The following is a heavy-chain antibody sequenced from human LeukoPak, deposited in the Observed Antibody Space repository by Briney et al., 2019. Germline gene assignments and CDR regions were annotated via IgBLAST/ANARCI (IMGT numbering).Heavy chain of an antibody. Sequence: PGGSLRLSCAASGFTFSSYAMSWVRQAPGKGLEWVSAISGSGGSTYYADSVKGRFTISRDNSKNTLYLQMNSLRAEDTAVYYCAKGAYSYGFEACAFDIWGQGTMVTVSS. D-gene: IGHD5-18*01. CDR2: ISGSGGST. J-gene: IGHJ3*02. CDR1: GFTFSSYA. CDR3: AKGAYSYGFEACAFDI. V-gene: IGHV3-23*01.